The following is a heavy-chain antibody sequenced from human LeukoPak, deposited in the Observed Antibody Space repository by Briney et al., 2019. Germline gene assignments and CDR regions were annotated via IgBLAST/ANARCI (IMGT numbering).Heavy chain of an antibody. D-gene: IGHD6-13*01. CDR3: ARSLSIAAAGFDY. CDR2: IYYSGST. Sequence: SETLSLTCTVSGGSISSYYWSWIRQPPGKGLEWIGYIYYSGSTNYNPSLKSRVTISVDTSKNQFSLKLSSVTAADTAVYYCARSLSIAAAGFDYWGQGTLVTVSS. J-gene: IGHJ4*02. V-gene: IGHV4-59*08. CDR1: GGSISSYY.